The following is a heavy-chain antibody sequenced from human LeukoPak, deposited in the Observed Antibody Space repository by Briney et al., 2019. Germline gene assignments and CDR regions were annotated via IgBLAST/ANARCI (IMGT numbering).Heavy chain of an antibody. D-gene: IGHD1-20*01. J-gene: IGHJ4*02. V-gene: IGHV3-30-3*01. CDR2: ISYDGSNE. CDR1: GFTFSNYA. CDR3: ARDNWSFDY. Sequence: GGSLRLSCAASGFTFSNYAMSWVRQAPGRGLEWVAVISYDGSNEYYADSVKGRFTISRDNSKNTLYLQVNSLRAEDTAVYYCARDNWSFDYWGQGTLVTVSS.